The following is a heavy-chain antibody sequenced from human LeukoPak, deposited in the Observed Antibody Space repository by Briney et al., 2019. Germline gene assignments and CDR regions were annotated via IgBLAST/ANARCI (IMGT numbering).Heavy chain of an antibody. J-gene: IGHJ4*02. CDR1: GFTFSRHG. V-gene: IGHV3-23*01. D-gene: IGHD5-24*01. CDR3: AKDDAWLQYND. Sequence: GRTLSLSCVPSGFTFSRHGMGWVRHAPGEGLGWVSGISPSGDIKTYVASVKGRFAVSRDNSENTLYLQINSLRDEDTAVYYCAKDDAWLQYNDWGQGTLVTVSS. CDR2: ISPSGDIK.